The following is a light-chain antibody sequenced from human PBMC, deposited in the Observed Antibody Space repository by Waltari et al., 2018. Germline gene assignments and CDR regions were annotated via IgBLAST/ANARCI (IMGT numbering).Light chain of an antibody. J-gene: IGLJ3*02. CDR2: VNSDGSH. Sequence: QLVLTQSPSASASLGASVKLTCTLSSGYSSNIVAWHQQQPEKGPRSLMKVNSDGSHSKGDEIPDRFSGSSSGAERYLTISSLQSEDEADYYCQTGGHGTWVFGGGTKLTVL. V-gene: IGLV4-69*01. CDR3: QTGGHGTWV. CDR1: SGYSSNI.